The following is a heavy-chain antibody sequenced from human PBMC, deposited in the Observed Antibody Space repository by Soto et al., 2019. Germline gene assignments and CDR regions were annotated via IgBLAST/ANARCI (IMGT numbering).Heavy chain of an antibody. J-gene: IGHJ5*02. D-gene: IGHD5-18*01. CDR2: IYSSGST. CDR3: ARDISTAMIYNWFDP. V-gene: IGHV4-4*07. CDR1: GGSISSYY. Sequence: PSEILSLACTVSGGSISSYYWSWIRQPAGKGLEWIGRIYSSGSTNYNPSLKSRVTMSVDTSQNQFSLKLSYVTAADTAVYYCARDISTAMIYNWFDPWGQGTLVTVSS.